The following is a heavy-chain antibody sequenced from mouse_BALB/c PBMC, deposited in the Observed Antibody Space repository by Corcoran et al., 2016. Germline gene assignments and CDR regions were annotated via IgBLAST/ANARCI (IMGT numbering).Heavy chain of an antibody. CDR2: INTYTGEP. Sequence: QIQLVQSGPELKKPGETVKISCKASGYTFTNYGMNWVKQAPGKGLKWMGWINTYTGEPTCADDFKGRFAFSLETSASTAYLQINNLKNEDTATYFCARGDYYGSSYAMDYWGQGTSVTVSS. V-gene: IGHV9-3-1*01. CDR3: ARGDYYGSSYAMDY. J-gene: IGHJ4*01. D-gene: IGHD1-1*01. CDR1: GYTFTNYG.